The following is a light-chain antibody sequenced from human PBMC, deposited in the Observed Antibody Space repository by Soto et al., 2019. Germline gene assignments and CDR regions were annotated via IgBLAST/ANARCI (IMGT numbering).Light chain of an antibody. V-gene: IGKV1-9*01. CDR2: AAS. Sequence: DIQFTQSPSFLSASVGDRVTVTCRASQDISSFLAWYHQTPGKAPNLLIYAASTLQSGVPSRFSGSGSGTEFTLTISSLQPEDFATYYCQQLYSYPLTFGGGTKVDIK. CDR3: QQLYSYPLT. J-gene: IGKJ4*01. CDR1: QDISSF.